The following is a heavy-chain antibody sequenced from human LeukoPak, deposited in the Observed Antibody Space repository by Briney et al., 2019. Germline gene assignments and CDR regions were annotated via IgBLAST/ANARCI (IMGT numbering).Heavy chain of an antibody. V-gene: IGHV1-69*15. CDR1: GGTFSSYA. J-gene: IGHJ4*02. CDR2: IIPIFGTA. D-gene: IGHD5-12*01. Sequence: SVKVSCKASGGTFSSYAISWVRQAPGQGLEWMGRIIPIFGTANYAQKFQGRVTITADESTSTAYMELSSLRSEDTAVYYCASGGGYSGYDWFDYWGQGTLVTVSS. CDR3: ASGGGYSGYDWFDY.